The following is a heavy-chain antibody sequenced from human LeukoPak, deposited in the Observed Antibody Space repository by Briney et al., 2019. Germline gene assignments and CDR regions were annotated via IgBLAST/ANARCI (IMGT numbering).Heavy chain of an antibody. CDR2: ISYDGSNK. J-gene: IGHJ4*02. D-gene: IGHD5-24*01. Sequence: GSLRLSCAASGFTFSSYAMHWVRQAPGKGLEWVAVISYDGSNKYYADSVKGRFTISRDNSKNTLYLQMNSLRAEDTAVYYCARDMGRDGYNLGNGFDYWGQGPLVTVSS. V-gene: IGHV3-30-3*01. CDR3: ARDMGRDGYNLGNGFDY. CDR1: GFTFSSYA.